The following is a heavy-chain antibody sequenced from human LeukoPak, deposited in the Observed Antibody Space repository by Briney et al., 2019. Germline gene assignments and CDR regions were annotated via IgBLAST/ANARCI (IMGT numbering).Heavy chain of an antibody. J-gene: IGHJ4*02. CDR1: GFMFNVYG. CDR2: IRYDGGDI. Sequence: GRSLRLSCAASGFMFNVYGMHWVRQAPGKGLEWVAVIRYDGGDINYADSVKGRFTISRDNSKNTLYLEMNSLRVEDTAVYFCAGSWNIHFDYWGQGTLVTVSS. D-gene: IGHD1/OR15-1a*01. CDR3: AGSWNIHFDY. V-gene: IGHV3-33*01.